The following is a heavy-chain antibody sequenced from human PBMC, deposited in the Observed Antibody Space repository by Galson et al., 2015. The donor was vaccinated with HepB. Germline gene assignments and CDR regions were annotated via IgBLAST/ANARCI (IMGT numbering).Heavy chain of an antibody. CDR2: IYPGDSDT. D-gene: IGHD3-10*02. Sequence: QSGAEVKKPGESLKISCKGSGYSFTTYWIGWVRQMPGKGLEWMGIIYPGDSDTRYSPSFQGQVTISADKSISTAYLQWSSLKASDTAMYYCARGLFGELLMYYFDYWGPGTLVTVSS. V-gene: IGHV5-51*03. J-gene: IGHJ4*02. CDR3: ARGLFGELLMYYFDY. CDR1: GYSFTTYW.